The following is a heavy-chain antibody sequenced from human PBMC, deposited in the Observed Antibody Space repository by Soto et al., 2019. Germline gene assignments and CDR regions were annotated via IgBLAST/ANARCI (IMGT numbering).Heavy chain of an antibody. J-gene: IGHJ4*02. V-gene: IGHV1-2*02. CDR3: ATDDYGIFPY. Sequence: QVQVVQSGTEVKKPGASVRVSCMVSGYPFTTYYIHWVRQAPGQGLEWMGWIDPRSGGTVYEQKFQGRVTMTRDTSISTVYMDLSGLTSDDTALYYCATDDYGIFPYWGQGSLVTVSS. D-gene: IGHD3-10*01. CDR1: GYPFTTYY. CDR2: IDPRSGGT.